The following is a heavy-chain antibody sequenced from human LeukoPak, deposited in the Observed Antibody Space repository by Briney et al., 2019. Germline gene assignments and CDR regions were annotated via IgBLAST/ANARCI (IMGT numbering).Heavy chain of an antibody. CDR1: GGSFSGYY. D-gene: IGHD3-22*01. Sequence: PSETLSLTCAAYGGSFSGYYWSWIRQPPGKGLEWIGEINHSGSTNYNPSLKSRVTISVDTSKNQFSLKLSSVTAADTAVYYCARAEYYYDSSGYNNWGQGTLVTVSS. CDR2: INHSGST. V-gene: IGHV4-34*01. CDR3: ARAEYYYDSSGYNN. J-gene: IGHJ4*02.